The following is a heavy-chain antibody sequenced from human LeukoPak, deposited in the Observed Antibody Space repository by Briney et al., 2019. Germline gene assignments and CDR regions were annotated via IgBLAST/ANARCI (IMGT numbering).Heavy chain of an antibody. J-gene: IGHJ4*02. Sequence: GASLNVSCKASGYSFTDHYIHWVRQAPGQGLEWMGWINADNAATSYAQKFQGRVTMTRDTSISTVYMELSRLRSDDTAVYYCARDSCSSTSCLSIDDYWGQGTLVTVSS. CDR1: GYSFTDHY. V-gene: IGHV1-2*02. CDR3: ARDSCSSTSCLSIDDY. CDR2: INADNAAT. D-gene: IGHD2-2*01.